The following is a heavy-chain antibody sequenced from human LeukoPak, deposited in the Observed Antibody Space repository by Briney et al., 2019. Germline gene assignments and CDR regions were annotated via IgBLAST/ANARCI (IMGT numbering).Heavy chain of an antibody. Sequence: GGSLRLSCAASGFTVSSSYMSWVRQAPGKGLEWVSVIYSGGSTYYADSVKGRFTISRDNAKNSLYLQMNSLRAEDTAVYYCASFGITMVRGVIPDYWGQGTLVTVSS. V-gene: IGHV3-53*01. J-gene: IGHJ4*02. CDR1: GFTVSSSY. CDR3: ASFGITMVRGVIPDY. CDR2: IYSGGST. D-gene: IGHD3-10*01.